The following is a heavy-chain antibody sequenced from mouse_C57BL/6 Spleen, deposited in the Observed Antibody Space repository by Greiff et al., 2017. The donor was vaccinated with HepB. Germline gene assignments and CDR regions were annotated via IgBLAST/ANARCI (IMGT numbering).Heavy chain of an antibody. CDR3: ARYMERGEYGYFDV. J-gene: IGHJ1*03. Sequence: VQLKESGGGLVQPGGSLSLSCAASGFTFTDYYMSWVRQPPGTALEWLGFIRNKANGYTTEYSASVKGRLTIARDNSQSILYLQMNALRAEDSATYYCARYMERGEYGYFDVWGTGTTVTVSS. CDR1: GFTFTDYY. CDR2: IRNKANGYTT. V-gene: IGHV7-3*01.